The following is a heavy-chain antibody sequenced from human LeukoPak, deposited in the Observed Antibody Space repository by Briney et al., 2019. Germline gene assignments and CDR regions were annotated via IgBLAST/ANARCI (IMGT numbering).Heavy chain of an antibody. CDR1: GGSFSGYY. CDR2: IYHSGST. D-gene: IGHD6-13*01. CDR3: ARGVFHSSSWYGAFDI. J-gene: IGHJ3*02. V-gene: IGHV4-34*01. Sequence: SETLSLTCAVYGGSFSGYYWTWIRQPPGKGLEWIGEIYHSGSTNYNPSLKSRVTISVDKSKNQFSLKLSSVTAADTAVYYCARGVFHSSSWYGAFDIWGQGTMVTVSS.